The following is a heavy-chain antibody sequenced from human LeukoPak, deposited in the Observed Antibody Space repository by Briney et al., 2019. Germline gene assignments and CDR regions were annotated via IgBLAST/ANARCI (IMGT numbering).Heavy chain of an antibody. D-gene: IGHD5-24*01. CDR2: NSSSATIM. CDR3: ARDNSGLDV. V-gene: IGHV3-48*03. J-gene: IGHJ6*02. CDR1: GFTCSAYE. Sequence: PGGSLRLSCAASGFTCSAYEMHWVRQTPSKGLEWVSYNSSSATIMYYAVSVKGRFTISRDNAKKALYLQMNSLRVEDTAVYYCARDNSGLDVWGQGTTVTVSS.